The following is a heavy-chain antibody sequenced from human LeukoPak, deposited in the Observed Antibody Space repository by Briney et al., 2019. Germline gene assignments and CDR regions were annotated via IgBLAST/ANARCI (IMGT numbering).Heavy chain of an antibody. CDR3: ARDHNYAFDN. J-gene: IGHJ4*02. CDR1: GFPFIEYS. V-gene: IGHV3-48*01. CDR2: IGIDSGNT. D-gene: IGHD1-1*01. Sequence: GSLSLSCTASGFPFIEYSMNWVRQAPGKGLEWISYIGIDSGNTKYGDSVRGRFTISADKAKNSLYLQMNSLRVEGTAVYYCARDHNYAFDNWGQGTLVSVAS.